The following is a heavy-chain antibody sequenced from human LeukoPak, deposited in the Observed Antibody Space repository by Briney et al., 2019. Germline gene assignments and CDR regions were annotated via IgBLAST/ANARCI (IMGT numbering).Heavy chain of an antibody. D-gene: IGHD6-19*01. Sequence: GGSLRLSCAASGFTFNNYNMNWVRQAPGKGLEWVSSISSRSSSVYYADSVKGRFTISRDNAKNSLYLQMNSLRAEDTAVYYCARDPAVAGTGKKAHDYWGQGTLVTVSS. J-gene: IGHJ4*02. V-gene: IGHV3-21*01. CDR2: ISSRSSSV. CDR1: GFTFNNYN. CDR3: ARDPAVAGTGKKAHDY.